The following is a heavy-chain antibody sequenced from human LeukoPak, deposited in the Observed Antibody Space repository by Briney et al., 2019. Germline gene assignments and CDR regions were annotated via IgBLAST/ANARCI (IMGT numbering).Heavy chain of an antibody. CDR3: AKARSYYDSSGYDY. Sequence: GGSLRLSCAASGFTFSSYGIHWVRQAPGKGLEWVAFIRYDGSNKYYADSVKGRFTISRDNSKNPLYLQMTSLRAEDTAVYYCAKARSYYDSSGYDYWGQGTLVTVSS. CDR2: IRYDGSNK. J-gene: IGHJ4*02. D-gene: IGHD3-22*01. CDR1: GFTFSSYG. V-gene: IGHV3-30*02.